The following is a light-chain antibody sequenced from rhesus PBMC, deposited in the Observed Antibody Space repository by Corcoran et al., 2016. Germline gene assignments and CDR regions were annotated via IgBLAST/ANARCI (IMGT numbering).Light chain of an antibody. CDR2: DAA. J-gene: IGKJ4*01. V-gene: IGKV3-35*01. Sequence: DIVMTQSPATLSVSPGERAILSCRASQSVNYNLAWFQQKPGQAPRLLIYDAANRATGVPDRFSPSGSGTDFTLTISSLDPEDVGVYYCQQESNWPVTFGGGTKVDI. CDR1: QSVNYN. CDR3: QQESNWPVT.